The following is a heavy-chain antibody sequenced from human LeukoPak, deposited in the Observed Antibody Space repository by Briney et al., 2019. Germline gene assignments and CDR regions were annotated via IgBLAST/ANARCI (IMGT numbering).Heavy chain of an antibody. Sequence: SVKVSCKASGGTFRNFVISWVRQAPGQGLEWMGGIIPSFGAANYTQKFQGRVTITADKSTSTAYMELSRLRSDDTAVYYCAPGSPNDAFDIWGRGTMVTVSS. CDR3: APGSPNDAFDI. CDR2: IIPSFGAA. V-gene: IGHV1-69*06. J-gene: IGHJ3*02. D-gene: IGHD1-26*01. CDR1: GGTFRNFV.